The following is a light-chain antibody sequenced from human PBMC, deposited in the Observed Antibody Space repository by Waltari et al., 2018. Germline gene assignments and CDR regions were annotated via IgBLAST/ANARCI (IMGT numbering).Light chain of an antibody. Sequence: EIVLTQSPTTMSVSPGARATLSCRASQSIGTSLAWYQQKPGQAPRLLMYSASTRVTGIPARFSGSGSGTEFTLSINSLQSEDFALYYCQQDIYWPYTFGQGTKLEIK. CDR2: SAS. V-gene: IGKV3-15*01. CDR1: QSIGTS. CDR3: QQDIYWPYT. J-gene: IGKJ2*01.